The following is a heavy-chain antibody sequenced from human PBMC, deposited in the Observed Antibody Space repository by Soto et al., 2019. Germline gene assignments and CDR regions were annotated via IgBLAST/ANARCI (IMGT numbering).Heavy chain of an antibody. V-gene: IGHV1-18*01. CDR3: ARLVGYCSGGSCYSSAFDI. Sequence: ASVKVSCKASGYTFTSYGISWVRQAPGQGLEWMGWISAYNGNTNYAQKLQGRVTMTTDTSTSTAYMELRSLRSDDTAVYYCARLVGYCSGGSCYSSAFDIWGQGTMVTVSS. CDR1: GYTFTSYG. CDR2: ISAYNGNT. D-gene: IGHD2-15*01. J-gene: IGHJ3*02.